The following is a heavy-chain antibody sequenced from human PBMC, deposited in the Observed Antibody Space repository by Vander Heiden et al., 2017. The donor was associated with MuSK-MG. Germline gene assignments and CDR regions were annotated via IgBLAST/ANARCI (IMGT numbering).Heavy chain of an antibody. V-gene: IGHV3-30*19. CDR2: ISHDGSNR. CDR3: ARGDYDSSGHYHLDY. J-gene: IGHJ4*02. D-gene: IGHD3-22*01. Sequence: FIFYGMHWVRQAPGKGLEWVAVISHDGSNRYFADSGKGRFTISRDNAKNTLYLQMNSLRAEDTAVYYCARGDYDSSGHYHLDYWGQGTMVTVCS. CDR1: FIFYG.